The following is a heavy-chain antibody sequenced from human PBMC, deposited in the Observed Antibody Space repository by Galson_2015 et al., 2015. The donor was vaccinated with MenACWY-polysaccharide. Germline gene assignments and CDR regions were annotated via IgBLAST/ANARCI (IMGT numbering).Heavy chain of an antibody. CDR2: INPNSGGT. Sequence: SVKVSCKASGYTFTGYYMHWVRQAPGQGLEWMGWINPNSGGTNYAQKFRGRVTMTRDTSISTAYMELSRLRSDDTAVYYCAREVGGSPTLGYWGQGTLVTVSS. D-gene: IGHD1-26*01. J-gene: IGHJ4*02. CDR1: GYTFTGYY. CDR3: AREVGGSPTLGY. V-gene: IGHV1-2*02.